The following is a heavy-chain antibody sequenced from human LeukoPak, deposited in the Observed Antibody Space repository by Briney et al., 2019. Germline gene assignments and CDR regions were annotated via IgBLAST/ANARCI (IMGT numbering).Heavy chain of an antibody. V-gene: IGHV3-53*01. J-gene: IGHJ5*01. CDR3: AGDRRTSGWYAS. CDR2: VFTTGTT. Sequence: GGSLRLSCVPSGFTVSSHYVSWFRQAPGKGLEWVSVVFTTGTTYYADSVKGRFTLSRDTLKNTVYLQMNSLTAEDTALYYCAGDRRTSGWYASWGQGTLVTVSS. D-gene: IGHD6-19*01. CDR1: GFTVSSHY.